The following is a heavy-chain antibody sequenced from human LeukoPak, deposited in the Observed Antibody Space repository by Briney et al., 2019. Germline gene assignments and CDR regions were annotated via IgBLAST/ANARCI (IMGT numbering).Heavy chain of an antibody. D-gene: IGHD5-12*01. CDR2: IIPIFGTA. CDR3: ASNSGYDLDYFDY. J-gene: IGHJ4*02. CDR1: GGTFSSYA. Sequence: SVKVSCKASGGTFSSYAISWVRQAPGQGLEWMGGIIPIFGTANYAQKFQGRITITADKSTSTAYMELSSLRSEDTAVYYCASNSGYDLDYFDYWGQGTLVTVSS. V-gene: IGHV1-69*06.